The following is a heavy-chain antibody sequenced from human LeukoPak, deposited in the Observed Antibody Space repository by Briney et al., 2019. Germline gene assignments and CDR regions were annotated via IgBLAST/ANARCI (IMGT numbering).Heavy chain of an antibody. CDR1: GFTFSSYA. D-gene: IGHD2-21*02. V-gene: IGHV3-23*01. CDR2: ISGSGGST. CDR3: AKDRTYCGGDCYLSSIFGY. Sequence: GGSLRLSCAASGFTFSSYAMSWVRQAPGKGLEWVSAISGSGGSTYYADSVKGRFTISRDNSKNTLYLQMNSLRAEDTAVYHCAKDRTYCGGDCYLSSIFGYWGQGTLVTVSS. J-gene: IGHJ4*02.